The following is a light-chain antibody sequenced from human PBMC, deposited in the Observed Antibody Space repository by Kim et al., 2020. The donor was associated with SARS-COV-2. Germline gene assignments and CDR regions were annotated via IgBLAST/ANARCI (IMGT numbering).Light chain of an antibody. CDR2: NDN. Sequence: VSVALVQTATITGGGNNIGSKNVHVLQQRPGQAPVMVIYNDNNRPSGVPERFSGSNSGNTATLTISSAQAGDEANYYCQLWDSTVVFGGGTQLTVL. J-gene: IGLJ2*01. V-gene: IGLV3-9*01. CDR1: NIGSKN. CDR3: QLWDSTVV.